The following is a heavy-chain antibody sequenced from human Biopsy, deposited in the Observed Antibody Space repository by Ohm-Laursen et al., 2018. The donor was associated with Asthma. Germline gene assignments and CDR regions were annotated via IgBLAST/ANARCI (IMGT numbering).Heavy chain of an antibody. J-gene: IGHJ4*02. CDR3: AKAREDIVVVVAVSDS. V-gene: IGHV3-23*01. Sequence: SLRLSCAASGFSFNSYGMHWVRQPPGKGLEWVSTISGSGGSTYYADSVKGRFTISRDNSKNTLHLQMNSLRAEDTAVYYCAKAREDIVVVVAVSDSWGQGTLVTVSS. CDR2: ISGSGGST. D-gene: IGHD2-15*01. CDR1: GFSFNSYG.